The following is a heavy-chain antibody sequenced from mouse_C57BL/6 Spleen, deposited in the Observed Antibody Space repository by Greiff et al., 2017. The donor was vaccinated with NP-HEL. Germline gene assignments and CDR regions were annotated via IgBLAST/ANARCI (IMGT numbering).Heavy chain of an antibody. CDR2: IYPGDGDT. Sequence: LQESGPELVKPGASVKISCKASGYAFSSSWMHWVKQRPGKGLEWIGRIYPGDGDTNYNGKFKGKATLTADKSSSTAYMQLSSLTSEDSAVYFCAKVDYYGSSPLCAMDYWGQGTSVTVSS. V-gene: IGHV1-82*01. CDR1: GYAFSSSW. D-gene: IGHD1-1*01. J-gene: IGHJ4*01. CDR3: AKVDYYGSSPLCAMDY.